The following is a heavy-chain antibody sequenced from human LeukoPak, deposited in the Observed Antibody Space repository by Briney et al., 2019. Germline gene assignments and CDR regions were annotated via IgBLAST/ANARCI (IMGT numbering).Heavy chain of an antibody. V-gene: IGHV4-34*01. D-gene: IGHD3-10*01. J-gene: IGHJ6*02. CDR2: INHSGST. CDR3: ARGGGYGSGSRGHYGMDV. Sequence: SETLSLTCAVYGGSFSGYYWSWIRQPPGKGLEWIGEINHSGSTNYNPSLKSRVTISVDTSKNQFSLKLSSVTAAATAVYYCARGGGYGSGSRGHYGMDVWGQGTTVTVSS. CDR1: GGSFSGYY.